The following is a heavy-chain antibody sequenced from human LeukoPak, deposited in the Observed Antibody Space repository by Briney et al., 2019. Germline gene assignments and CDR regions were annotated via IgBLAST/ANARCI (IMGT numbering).Heavy chain of an antibody. Sequence: SETLSLTCAAYGGSFSGYYWSWIRQPPGKGLEWIGEINHSGSTNYNPSLKSRVTISVDTSKNQFSLKLSSVTAADTAVYYCARSTGGEKQFDYWGQGTLVTVSS. CDR1: GGSFSGYY. V-gene: IGHV4-34*01. J-gene: IGHJ4*02. CDR3: ARSTGGEKQFDY. CDR2: INHSGST. D-gene: IGHD4-17*01.